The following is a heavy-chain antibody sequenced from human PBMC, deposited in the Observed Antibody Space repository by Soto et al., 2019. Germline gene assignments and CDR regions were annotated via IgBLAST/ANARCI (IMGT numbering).Heavy chain of an antibody. D-gene: IGHD3-10*01. CDR3: ARVPGVEDASGSYYYIFQGLDV. J-gene: IGHJ6*02. CDR2: TYYRSKWYN. V-gene: IGHV6-1*01. Sequence: PSQTLSLTCAISGDSVSSNSAAWNWIRQSPSRGLEWLGRTYYRSKWYNDYPISVKGRITINTDTSKNRFSLQLNSVTPEDTALYYCARVPGVEDASGSYYYIFQGLDVWGQGTTFTVSS. CDR1: GDSVSSNSAA.